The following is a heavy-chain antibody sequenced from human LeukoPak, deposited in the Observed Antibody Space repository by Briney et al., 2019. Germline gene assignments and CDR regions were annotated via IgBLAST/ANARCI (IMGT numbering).Heavy chain of an antibody. D-gene: IGHD2-15*01. CDR3: ARGSVVVVVADSFDY. Sequence: PGGSLRLSCAASGFTFSSYWMHWVRQAPGKGLVWVSRINSDGSSTSYADSVKGRFTISRDNAKNTLYLQMNSLRAEDTAVYYCARGSVVVVVADSFDYWGQGTLVTVSS. CDR2: INSDGSST. CDR1: GFTFSSYW. V-gene: IGHV3-74*01. J-gene: IGHJ4*02.